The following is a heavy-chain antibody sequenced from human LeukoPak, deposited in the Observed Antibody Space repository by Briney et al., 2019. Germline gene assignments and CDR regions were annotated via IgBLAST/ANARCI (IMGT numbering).Heavy chain of an antibody. CDR1: GFPFSSYS. CDR3: ARDYWYYDFWSGYYPQDY. CDR2: ISSSSSYI. V-gene: IGHV3-21*01. J-gene: IGHJ4*02. D-gene: IGHD3-3*01. Sequence: GGSLRLSCAASGFPFSSYSMNWVRQAPGKGLEWVSSISSSSSYIYYADSVKGRFTISRDNAKNSLYLQMNSLRAEDTAVYYCARDYWYYDFWSGYYPQDYWGQGTLVTVSS.